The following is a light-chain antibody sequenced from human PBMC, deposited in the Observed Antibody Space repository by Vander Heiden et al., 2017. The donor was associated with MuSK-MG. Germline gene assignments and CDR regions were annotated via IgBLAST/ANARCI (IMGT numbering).Light chain of an antibody. V-gene: IGLV1-51*01. CDR1: TTNIGTNY. J-gene: IGLJ3*02. Sequence: QSVLTPPPPVPAAPLQRVTTSCSGSTTNIGTNYVSWYQQLPGTAPNLLIYDDYKRHSGSPDRVSGSKSGTSATTGTTGLQTGEEADYYCGTWEDSRSTSWVCGGATKLNV. CDR3: GTWEDSRSTSWV. CDR2: DDY.